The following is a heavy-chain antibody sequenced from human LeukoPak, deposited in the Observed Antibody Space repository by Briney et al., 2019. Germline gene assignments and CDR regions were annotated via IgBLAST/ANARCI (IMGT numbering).Heavy chain of an antibody. CDR3: VRVIVFGALDP. D-gene: IGHD3-16*01. V-gene: IGHV4-34*01. J-gene: IGHJ5*02. Sequence: SETLSLTCAVFGGSFNVYYWSWIRQPPGKGLEWIGEINHSGSSNYNPSLKSRVTISVDTSKNQFSLKLSSVTAADTAVYYCVRVIVFGALDPWGQGTLVTVSS. CDR1: GGSFNVYY. CDR2: INHSGSS.